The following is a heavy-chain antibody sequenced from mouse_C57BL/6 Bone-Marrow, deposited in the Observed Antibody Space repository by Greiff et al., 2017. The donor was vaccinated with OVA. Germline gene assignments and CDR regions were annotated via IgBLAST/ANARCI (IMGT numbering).Heavy chain of an antibody. Sequence: EVHLVESGGGLVQPGESLKLSCESNEYEFPSHDMSWVRKTPEKRLELVAAINSDGGSTYYPDTMERRFIISRDNTKKTLYLQMSSLRCEDTAWYYCARPSTMITTGFAYWGQGTLVTVSA. V-gene: IGHV5-2*01. CDR2: INSDGGST. CDR3: ARPSTMITTGFAY. D-gene: IGHD2-4*01. CDR1: EYEFPSHD. J-gene: IGHJ3*01.